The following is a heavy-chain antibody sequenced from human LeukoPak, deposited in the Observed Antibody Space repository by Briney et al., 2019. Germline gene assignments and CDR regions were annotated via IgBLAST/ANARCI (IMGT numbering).Heavy chain of an antibody. D-gene: IGHD2-15*01. CDR2: IYYSGST. CDR1: GGSISSSSYY. J-gene: IGHJ5*02. V-gene: IGHV4-39*07. Sequence: PSETLSLTCTVSGGSISSSSYYWGWIRQPPGKGLEWIGSIYYSGSTYYNPSLKSRVTISVDTSKNQFSLKLSSVTAADTAVYYCAREGYCSGGSCYFPNWFDPWGQGTLVTVSS. CDR3: AREGYCSGGSCYFPNWFDP.